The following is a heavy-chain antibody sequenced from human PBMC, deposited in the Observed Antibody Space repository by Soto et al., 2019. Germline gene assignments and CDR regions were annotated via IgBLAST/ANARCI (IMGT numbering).Heavy chain of an antibody. D-gene: IGHD3-10*02. CDR3: ARSRQSSAVLIFDY. Sequence: ASVKVSCKASGYTFTSYGITWVRQAPGQGLEWMGWISTHNGNTNYAQELQDRVTMTTDTSTSTVYVELRSLTSDDTAVYHCARSRQSSAVLIFDYWGPGTLVTVSS. V-gene: IGHV1-18*01. CDR1: GYTFTSYG. CDR2: ISTHNGNT. J-gene: IGHJ4*02.